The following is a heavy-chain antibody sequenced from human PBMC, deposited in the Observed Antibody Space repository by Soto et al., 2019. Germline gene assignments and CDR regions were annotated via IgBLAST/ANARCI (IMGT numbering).Heavy chain of an antibody. V-gene: IGHV4-30-4*01. CDR1: GGSVGTGDYA. CDR3: AGERYLFWRGPFDL. CDR2: DYYTGNN. Sequence: QVQLQESGPGLVKPSQTLSLTCTVSGGSVGTGDYAWTWLRQAPGKDLEWLAYDYYTGNNYQNPSLKGRASISVDTSKNQFALGLRSVTAADTAVYYCAGERYLFWRGPFDLWGRGTLSTVSS. D-gene: IGHD3-3*01. J-gene: IGHJ2*01.